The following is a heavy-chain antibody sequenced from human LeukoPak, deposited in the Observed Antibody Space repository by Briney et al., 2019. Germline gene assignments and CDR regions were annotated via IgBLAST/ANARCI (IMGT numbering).Heavy chain of an antibody. CDR3: ARDKGVVGYDFWRGYPAGFDY. D-gene: IGHD3-3*01. CDR2: ISSSGSTI. CDR1: GFTFSDYY. V-gene: IGHV3-11*04. Sequence: GGSLRLSCAASGFTFSDYYMSWIRQAPGKGLEWVSYISSSGSTIYYADSVKGRFTISRDNAKNSLYLQMNSLRAEDTAVYYCARDKGVVGYDFWRGYPAGFDYWGQGTLVTVSS. J-gene: IGHJ4*02.